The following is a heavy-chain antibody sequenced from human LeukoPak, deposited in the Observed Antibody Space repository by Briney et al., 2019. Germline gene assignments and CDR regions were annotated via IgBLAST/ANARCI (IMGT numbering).Heavy chain of an antibody. J-gene: IGHJ3*02. V-gene: IGHV4-59*01. Sequence: SETLSLTCTVSGGSISSYYWSWIRQPPGRGLEWIGYIYYSGITNYNPSLKSRVTISVATSKNQFSLKLSSVTAADTAVYYCARPRRGYSYALAFDIWGQGTMVTVSS. D-gene: IGHD5-18*01. CDR3: ARPRRGYSYALAFDI. CDR1: GGSISSYY. CDR2: IYYSGIT.